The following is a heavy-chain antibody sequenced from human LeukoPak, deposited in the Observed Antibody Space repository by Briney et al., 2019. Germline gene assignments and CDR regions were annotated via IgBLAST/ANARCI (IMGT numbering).Heavy chain of an antibody. CDR1: GYTFTSYY. Sequence: ASVKVSCKASGYTFTSYYMHWVRQAPGQGLEWMGIINPSGGSTSYAQKFQGRVTMTRDMSTSTVYMELSSLRSEDTAVYYCARDYDYVWGSYRLPFDYWGQGTLVTVSS. CDR2: INPSGGST. J-gene: IGHJ4*02. CDR3: ARDYDYVWGSYRLPFDY. V-gene: IGHV1-46*01. D-gene: IGHD3-16*02.